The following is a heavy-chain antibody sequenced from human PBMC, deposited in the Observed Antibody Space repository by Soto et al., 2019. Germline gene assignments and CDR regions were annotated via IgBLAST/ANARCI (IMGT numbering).Heavy chain of an antibody. CDR1: GFTFSSYG. J-gene: IGHJ4*02. CDR2: IWYDGSNK. Sequence: GGSLRLSCAASGFTFSSYGMHWVRQAPGKGLEWVAVIWYDGSNKYYADSVKGRFTISRDNSKNTLYLQMNSLRAEDTAVYYCARAEGYSGYGIDYWGQGTLVTVS. CDR3: ARAEGYSGYGIDY. D-gene: IGHD5-12*01. V-gene: IGHV3-33*01.